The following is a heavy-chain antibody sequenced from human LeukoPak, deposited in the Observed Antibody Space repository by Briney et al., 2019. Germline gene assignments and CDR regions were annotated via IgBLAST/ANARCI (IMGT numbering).Heavy chain of an antibody. CDR3: AREPRDIVVVPAALGNWFDP. Sequence: SVKVSCKASGGTFSSYAISWVRQAPGQGLEWMGTIIPIFGTANYAQKFQGRVTITTDESTSTAYMELSSLRSEDTAVYYCAREPRDIVVVPAALGNWFDPWGQGTLVTVSS. D-gene: IGHD2-2*01. CDR1: GGTFSSYA. V-gene: IGHV1-69*05. J-gene: IGHJ5*02. CDR2: IIPIFGTA.